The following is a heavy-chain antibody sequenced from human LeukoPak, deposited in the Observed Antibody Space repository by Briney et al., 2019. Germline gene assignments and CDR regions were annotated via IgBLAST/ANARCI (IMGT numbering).Heavy chain of an antibody. CDR3: ARAYSGSLTTFDI. CDR2: ISGGGGST. CDR1: GLTFSTAW. D-gene: IGHD1-26*01. J-gene: IGHJ3*02. V-gene: IGHV3-23*01. Sequence: GGYLRLSCAASGLTFSTAWVNWVRQAPGKGLEWVSAISGGGGSTYYADSVKGRCTISKDNSKNTLYVQMNSLRAEDTAVYYCARAYSGSLTTFDIWGQGTMVTVSS.